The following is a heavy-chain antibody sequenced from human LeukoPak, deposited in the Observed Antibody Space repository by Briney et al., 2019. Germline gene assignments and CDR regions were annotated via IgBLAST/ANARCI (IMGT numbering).Heavy chain of an antibody. Sequence: PGRSLRLSCAASGFTFSSYAMHWVRQAPGKGLEWVAVISYDGSNKYYADSVKGRFTISRDNSKNTLYLQMNSLRAEDTAVYYCARDETGTIDYWGQGTLVTVSS. CDR2: ISYDGSNK. J-gene: IGHJ4*02. D-gene: IGHD1-7*01. V-gene: IGHV3-30-3*01. CDR1: GFTFSSYA. CDR3: ARDETGTIDY.